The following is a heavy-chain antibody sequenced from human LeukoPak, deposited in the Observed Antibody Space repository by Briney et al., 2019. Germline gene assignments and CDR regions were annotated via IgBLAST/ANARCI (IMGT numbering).Heavy chain of an antibody. CDR1: GFTFTHYW. J-gene: IGHJ6*04. Sequence: GGSLRLSCAASGFTFTHYWMSWVRQAPGKGLEWVANIKQDGSEMHYVDSVKGRFTISRDNAKNSLYLQMNSLRAEDTAVYYCAELGITMIGGVWGKGTTVTISS. CDR3: AELGITMIGGV. D-gene: IGHD3-10*02. V-gene: IGHV3-7*01. CDR2: IKQDGSEM.